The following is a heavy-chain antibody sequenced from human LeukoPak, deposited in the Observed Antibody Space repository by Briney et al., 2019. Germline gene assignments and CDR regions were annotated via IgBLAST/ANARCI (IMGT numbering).Heavy chain of an antibody. CDR3: ARTYYYGSGSYYPHA. J-gene: IGHJ5*02. D-gene: IGHD3-10*01. CDR2: IYYSGST. V-gene: IGHV4-59*08. CDR1: GGSISSYY. Sequence: PSETLSLTCTVSGGSISSYYWSWIRQPPGKGLEWIGYIYYSGSTNYNPSLKSRVTISVDTSKNQFSLKLSSVTAADTAVYYCARTYYYGSGSYYPHAWGQGTLVTVSS.